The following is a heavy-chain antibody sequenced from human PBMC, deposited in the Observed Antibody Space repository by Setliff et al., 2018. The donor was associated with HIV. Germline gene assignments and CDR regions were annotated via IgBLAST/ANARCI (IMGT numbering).Heavy chain of an antibody. D-gene: IGHD4-17*01. Sequence: SETLSLTCAVSGYSISSAYYWGWVRQSPGKGLEWIGSIYHSGSTYYNPSLKSRVTISVDTSKNEFSLRLSSVTATDTAVYYCASSLNGDSEPWYFDLWGRGTLVTVSS. CDR1: GYSISSAYY. CDR3: ASSLNGDSEPWYFDL. CDR2: IYHSGST. J-gene: IGHJ2*01. V-gene: IGHV4-38-2*01.